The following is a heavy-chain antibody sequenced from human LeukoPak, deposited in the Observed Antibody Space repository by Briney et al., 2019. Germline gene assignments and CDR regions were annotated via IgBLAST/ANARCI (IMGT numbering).Heavy chain of an antibody. Sequence: PSETLSLTCAVSGGSISSGGYSWSWIRQPPGKGLEWIGYIYHSGSTYYNPSLKSRVTISVDRSKNQFSLKLSSVTAADTAVYYCARGIGYCSGGSCYDAFDIWDQGTMVTVSS. V-gene: IGHV4-30-2*01. CDR1: GGSISSGGYS. CDR2: IYHSGST. J-gene: IGHJ3*02. CDR3: ARGIGYCSGGSCYDAFDI. D-gene: IGHD2-15*01.